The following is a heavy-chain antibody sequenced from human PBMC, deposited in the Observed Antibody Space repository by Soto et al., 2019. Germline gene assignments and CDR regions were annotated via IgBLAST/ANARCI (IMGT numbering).Heavy chain of an antibody. CDR3: ARDSSGYYWFDP. J-gene: IGHJ5*02. CDR2: IYHSGTT. Sequence: SETLSLTCAVSGFSISSGYFWGWIRQPPGKGPEWLGSIYHSGTTYYNPSVKGRVTISVDTSKNQFSLKMSSVTAADTAVYYCARDSSGYYWFDPWGQGTLVTAPQ. CDR1: GFSISSGYF. D-gene: IGHD3-22*01. V-gene: IGHV4-38-2*02.